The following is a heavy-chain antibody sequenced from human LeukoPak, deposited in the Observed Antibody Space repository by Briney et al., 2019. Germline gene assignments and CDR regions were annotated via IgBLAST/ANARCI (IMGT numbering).Heavy chain of an antibody. CDR2: IIPILGIA. CDR3: ARIPCSGGSCYSVEYYGMDV. CDR1: GYSFTNYY. J-gene: IGHJ6*02. D-gene: IGHD2-15*01. Sequence: ASLQVSCKASGYSFTNYYIHWVRQAPGQGLEWMGRIIPILGIANYAQKFQGRVTITADKSTSTAYMELSSLRSEDTAVYYCARIPCSGGSCYSVEYYGMDVWGQGTTVTVSS. V-gene: IGHV1-69*02.